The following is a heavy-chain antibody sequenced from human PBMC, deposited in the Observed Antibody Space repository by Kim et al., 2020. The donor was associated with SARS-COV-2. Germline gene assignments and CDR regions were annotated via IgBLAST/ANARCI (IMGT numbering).Heavy chain of an antibody. CDR3: ARDGEVGAGYWYFGL. D-gene: IGHD1-26*01. J-gene: IGHJ2*01. V-gene: IGHV3-33*08. CDR1: GFTFSSYG. CDR2: IWYDGSKK. Sequence: GGSLRLSCAVSGFTFSSYGMHWVRQAPGKGLEWVAVIWYDGSKKYYADSVKGRFTISRDDSKNTVYLQMNSLRAEDTALYYCARDGEVGAGYWYFGLWCRGTPVTVSS.